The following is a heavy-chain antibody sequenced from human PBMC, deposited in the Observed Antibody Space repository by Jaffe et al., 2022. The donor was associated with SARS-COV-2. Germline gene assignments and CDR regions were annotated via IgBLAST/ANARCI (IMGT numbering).Heavy chain of an antibody. V-gene: IGHV3-33*01. CDR3: ARDSAVAVVDY. Sequence: QVQLVESGGGVVQPGRSLRLSCAASGFTFSSYGMHWVRQAPGKGLEWVAVIWYDGSNKYYADSVKGRFTISRDNSKNTLYLQMNSLRAEDTAVYYCARDSAVAVVDYWGQGTLVTVSS. D-gene: IGHD6-19*01. J-gene: IGHJ4*02. CDR1: GFTFSSYG. CDR2: IWYDGSNK.